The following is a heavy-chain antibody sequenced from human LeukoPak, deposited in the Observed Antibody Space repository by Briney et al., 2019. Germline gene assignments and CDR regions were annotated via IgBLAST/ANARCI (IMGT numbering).Heavy chain of an antibody. CDR2: IWYDGSNK. CDR1: GFTFSSYG. Sequence: GRSLRLSCAASGFTFSSYGMHWVRQAPGKGLEWVAVIWYDGSNKYYADSVKGRFTISRDNSKNTLHLQMNSLRAEDTAVYYCASSLGDFLSDAFDIWGQGTMVTVSS. J-gene: IGHJ3*02. V-gene: IGHV3-33*01. D-gene: IGHD4-17*01. CDR3: ASSLGDFLSDAFDI.